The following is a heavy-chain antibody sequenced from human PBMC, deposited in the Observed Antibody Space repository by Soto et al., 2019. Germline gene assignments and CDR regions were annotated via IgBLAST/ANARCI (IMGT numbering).Heavy chain of an antibody. V-gene: IGHV6-1*01. Sequence: PSQTLSLTCAISGDSVSSSNAAWNWIRQSPSRGLEWLGRTYYRSKWFNDYAGSVKSRITISRDISKNILFLQMNNLRAEDSAIYYCARELPPDLWGQGTLVTVSS. CDR3: ARELPPDL. J-gene: IGHJ5*02. CDR2: TYYRSKWFN. CDR1: GDSVSSSNAA. D-gene: IGHD2-15*01.